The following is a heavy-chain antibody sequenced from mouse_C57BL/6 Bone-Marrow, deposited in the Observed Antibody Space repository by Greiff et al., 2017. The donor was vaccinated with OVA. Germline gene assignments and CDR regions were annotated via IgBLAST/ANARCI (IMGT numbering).Heavy chain of an antibody. CDR3: ARHNYDYDDGPYYAMDY. CDR1: EYEFPSHD. Sequence: EVQGVESGGGLVQPGESLKLSCESNEYEFPSHDMSWVRKTPEKRLELVAAINSDGGSTYYPDTMERRFIISRDNTKKTLYLQMSSLRSEDTALYYCARHNYDYDDGPYYAMDYWGQGTSVTVSS. V-gene: IGHV5-2*01. CDR2: INSDGGST. J-gene: IGHJ4*01. D-gene: IGHD2-4*01.